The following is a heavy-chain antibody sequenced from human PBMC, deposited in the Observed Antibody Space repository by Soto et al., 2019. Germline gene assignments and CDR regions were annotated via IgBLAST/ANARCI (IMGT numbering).Heavy chain of an antibody. CDR1: GLTVSGIKY. J-gene: IGHJ3*01. V-gene: IGHV3-53*01. CDR3: ATWHLQEHAYDV. Sequence: DVQLVESGGGLIQPGGSLSLSCAVSGLTVSGIKYVAWVRQAPGKGLEWVSGFYDLDGTYYADSLKGRFTTSGDSSRTIVYLQMNDLRPEDTAVYYCATWHLQEHAYDVWGQGTTVTVSS. CDR2: FYDLDGT. D-gene: IGHD4-4*01.